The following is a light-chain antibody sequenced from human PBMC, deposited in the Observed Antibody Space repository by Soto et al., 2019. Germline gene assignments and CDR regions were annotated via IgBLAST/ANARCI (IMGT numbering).Light chain of an antibody. CDR3: SSYTSSPTLYV. J-gene: IGLJ1*01. CDR1: SSDVGDFNY. Sequence: QSALTQPASVSGSPGQSITISCTGTSSDVGDFNYVSWYQQHPGKAPQVVIFDVNNRPSGVSNRFSGSKSDNTASLTISGLQAEDEADYYCSSYTSSPTLYVFGPGTKLTVL. V-gene: IGLV2-14*03. CDR2: DVN.